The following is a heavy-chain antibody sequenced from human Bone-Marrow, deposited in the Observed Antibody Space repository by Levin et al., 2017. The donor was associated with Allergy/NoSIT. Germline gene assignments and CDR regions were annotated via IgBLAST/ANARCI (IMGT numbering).Heavy chain of an antibody. CDR3: AKESGRWCFDY. CDR1: GFTFNKYY. Sequence: GGSLRLSCAASGFTFNKYYMSWIRQAPGRGLEWVSYISDSGSTIYFADSVKGRFTISRDNAQNTLYLQMNSLRAEDTAVYYCAKESGRWCFDYWGQGTLVTVSS. CDR2: ISDSGSTI. V-gene: IGHV3-11*01. J-gene: IGHJ4*02. D-gene: IGHD4-23*01.